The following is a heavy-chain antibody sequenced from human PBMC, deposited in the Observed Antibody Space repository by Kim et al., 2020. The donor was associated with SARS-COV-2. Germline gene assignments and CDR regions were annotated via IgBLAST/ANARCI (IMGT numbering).Heavy chain of an antibody. D-gene: IGHD3-16*02. V-gene: IGHV3-74*01. J-gene: IGHJ4*02. CDR2: INSDGSST. CDR3: ASVIFVGVLSLDGGGFDY. CDR1: GFTFSSYW. Sequence: GGSLRLSCAASGFTFSSYWMHWVRQAPGKGLVWVSRINSDGSSTSYADSVKGRFTISRDNAKNTLYLQMNSLRAEDTAVYYCASVIFVGVLSLDGGGFDYCGQGTPVTVSS.